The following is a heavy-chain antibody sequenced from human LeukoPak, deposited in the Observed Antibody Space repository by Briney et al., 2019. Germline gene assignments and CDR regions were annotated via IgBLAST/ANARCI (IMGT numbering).Heavy chain of an antibody. J-gene: IGHJ6*02. D-gene: IGHD3-9*01. CDR2: ISAYNGNT. V-gene: IGHV1-18*01. Sequence: ASVKVSCKASAGTFSSYAISWVRQAPGQGLEWMGWISAYNGNTNYAQKLQGRVTMTTDTSTSTAYMELRSLRSDDTAVYYCARDGYFDWLLTYYYYGMDVWGQGTTVTVSS. CDR1: AGTFSSYA. CDR3: ARDGYFDWLLTYYYYGMDV.